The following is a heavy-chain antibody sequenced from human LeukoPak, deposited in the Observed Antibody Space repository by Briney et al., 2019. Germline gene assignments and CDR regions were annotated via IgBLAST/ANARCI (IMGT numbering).Heavy chain of an antibody. Sequence: SETLSLTCTVSGGSISSHYWSWIRQPPGKGLEWIGYIYYSGSTNYNPSLKSRVTISVDTSKNQFSLKLSSVTAADTAVYYCARADIAAAGYFDYWGQGTLVTVSS. CDR1: GGSISSHY. J-gene: IGHJ4*02. V-gene: IGHV4-59*11. D-gene: IGHD6-13*01. CDR2: IYYSGST. CDR3: ARADIAAAGYFDY.